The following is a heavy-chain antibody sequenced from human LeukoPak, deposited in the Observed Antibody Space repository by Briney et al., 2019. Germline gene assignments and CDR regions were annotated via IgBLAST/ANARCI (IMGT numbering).Heavy chain of an antibody. CDR3: ASLSNGAFDY. CDR1: GGSISSYY. Sequence: SETLPLTCTVSGGSISSYYWSWIRQPPGKGLEWIGYIYYSGSTNYNPSLKSRVTISVDTSKDQFSLKLSSVTAADTAVYYCASLSNGAFDYWGQGTLVTVSS. V-gene: IGHV4-59*01. J-gene: IGHJ4*02. D-gene: IGHD1-26*01. CDR2: IYYSGST.